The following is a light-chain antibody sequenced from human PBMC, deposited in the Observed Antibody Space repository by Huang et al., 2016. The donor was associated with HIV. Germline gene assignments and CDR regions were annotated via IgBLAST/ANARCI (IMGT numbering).Light chain of an antibody. CDR3: QQFNSYPLT. CDR1: QGISSY. Sequence: IQLTQSPSSLSASVGDRVTITCRASQGISSYLAWYQQKPGKAPKLLIYAASTSQSGVPSRFSGSGSGTDFTLAISSLQPEDFATYYCQQFNSYPLTFGGGTKVEIK. J-gene: IGKJ4*01. V-gene: IGKV1-9*01. CDR2: AAS.